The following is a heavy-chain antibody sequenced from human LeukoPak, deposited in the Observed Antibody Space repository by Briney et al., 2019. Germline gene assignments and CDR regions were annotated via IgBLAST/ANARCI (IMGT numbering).Heavy chain of an antibody. V-gene: IGHV3-53*01. Sequence: GGSLRLSCAASGFTVSSNYMSWVRQAPGKGLEWVSVIHSGGSTYYADSVKGQFTISRDNSKNTLYLQMNSLRAEDTAVYYCAREGYYYDSSGYSNWFDPWGQGTLVTVSS. CDR2: IHSGGST. CDR1: GFTVSSNY. D-gene: IGHD3-22*01. CDR3: AREGYYYDSSGYSNWFDP. J-gene: IGHJ5*02.